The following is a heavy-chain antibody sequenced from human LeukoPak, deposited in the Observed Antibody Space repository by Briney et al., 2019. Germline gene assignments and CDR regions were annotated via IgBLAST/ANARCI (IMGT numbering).Heavy chain of an antibody. Sequence: SETLSLTCTVSGGSISSYYWSWIRQHPGKGLEWIGYIYYSGSTYYNPSLKSRVTISVDTSKNQFSLKLSSVTAADTAVYYCARGDSYGPYYYYGMDVWGKGTTVTVSS. D-gene: IGHD5-18*01. CDR1: GGSISSYY. CDR3: ARGDSYGPYYYYGMDV. V-gene: IGHV4-59*06. CDR2: IYYSGST. J-gene: IGHJ6*04.